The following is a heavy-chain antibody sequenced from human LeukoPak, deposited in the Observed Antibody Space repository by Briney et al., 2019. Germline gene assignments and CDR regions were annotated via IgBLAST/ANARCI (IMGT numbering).Heavy chain of an antibody. Sequence: SETLSLTCAVYGGSFSDYFWSWIRQPPGRGLEWIGEINHRGSANYNPSLKSRVTISVDTSKTQFSLKLTSATAADTAVYYCARRTVRGVIDYWGQGTLVTISS. J-gene: IGHJ4*02. V-gene: IGHV4-34*01. CDR1: GGSFSDYF. CDR3: ARRTVRGVIDY. CDR2: INHRGSA. D-gene: IGHD3-10*01.